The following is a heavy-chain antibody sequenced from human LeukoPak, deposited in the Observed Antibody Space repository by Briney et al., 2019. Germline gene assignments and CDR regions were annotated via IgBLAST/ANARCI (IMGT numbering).Heavy chain of an antibody. CDR2: IYSVGTT. CDR1: GFTVSSNY. V-gene: IGHV3-66*02. J-gene: IGHJ4*02. CDR3: ARGLKDDYHLDY. D-gene: IGHD5-24*01. Sequence: GGSLRLSCAASGFTVSSNYMTWVRRAPGKGLEWVSVIYSVGTTYYADSVKGRFTISRDNSKNTLYLQMNSLRGEDTAAYYCARGLKDDYHLDYWGQGTLVTVSS.